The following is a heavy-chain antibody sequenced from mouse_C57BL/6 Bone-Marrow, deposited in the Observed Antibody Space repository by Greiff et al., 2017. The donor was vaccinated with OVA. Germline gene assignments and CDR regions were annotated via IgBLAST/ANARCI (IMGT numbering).Heavy chain of an antibody. D-gene: IGHD2-2*01. Sequence: EVKVEESGGGLVKPGGSLKLSCAASGFTFSSYAMSWVRQTPEKRLEWVATISDGGSYTYYPDNVKGRFTISRDNAKNNLYLQMSHLKSEDTAMYYCARKDGYDGFDYWGQGTTLTVSS. CDR2: ISDGGSYT. J-gene: IGHJ2*01. CDR1: GFTFSSYA. CDR3: ARKDGYDGFDY. V-gene: IGHV5-4*03.